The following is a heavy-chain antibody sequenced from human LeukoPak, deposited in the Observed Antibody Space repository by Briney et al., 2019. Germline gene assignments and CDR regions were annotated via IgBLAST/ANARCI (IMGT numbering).Heavy chain of an antibody. D-gene: IGHD2-2*01. CDR3: AKGYCSSISCYADY. J-gene: IGHJ4*02. CDR1: GFTFSSYS. Sequence: GGSLRLSCAASGFTFSSYSMNWVRQAPGKGLEWVSTISGSGGSTYYADSVKGRFTISRDNSKNTLYLQMNSLRAEDTAVYYCAKGYCSSISCYADYWGQGTLVTVSS. V-gene: IGHV3-23*01. CDR2: ISGSGGST.